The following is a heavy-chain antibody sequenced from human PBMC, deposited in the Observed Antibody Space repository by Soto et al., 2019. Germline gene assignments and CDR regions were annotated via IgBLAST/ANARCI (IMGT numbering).Heavy chain of an antibody. D-gene: IGHD2-21*02. CDR3: ARGGGDPPQESAYDY. V-gene: IGHV1-69*02. CDR2: IIPILGIA. Sequence: QVQLVQSGAEVKKPGSSVKVSCKASGGTFSSYTISWVRQAPGQGLEWMGRIIPILGIANYAQKFQDRVTITADKSTSTAYMELSSLRSEDTAVYYCARGGGDPPQESAYDYWGQGTLVTVSS. J-gene: IGHJ4*02. CDR1: GGTFSSYT.